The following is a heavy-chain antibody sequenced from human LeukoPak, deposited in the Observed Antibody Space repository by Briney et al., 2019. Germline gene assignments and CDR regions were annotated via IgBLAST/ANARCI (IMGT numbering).Heavy chain of an antibody. J-gene: IGHJ4*02. V-gene: IGHV4-59*12. CDR2: IYYSGST. CDR3: ARDGIYGDYKYYFDY. Sequence: PSETLSLTCTVSGGSISSYYWSWIRQPPGKGLEWIGYIYYSGSTNYNPSLKSRVTISVDTSKNQFSLKLSSVTAADTAVYYCARDGIYGDYKYYFDYWGQGTLVTVSS. D-gene: IGHD4-17*01. CDR1: GGSISSYY.